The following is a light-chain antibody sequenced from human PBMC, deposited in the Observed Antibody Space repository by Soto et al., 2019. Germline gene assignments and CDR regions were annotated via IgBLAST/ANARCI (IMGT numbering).Light chain of an antibody. J-gene: IGKJ5*01. V-gene: IGKV3-11*01. CDR2: DAS. CDR1: QYITIY. Sequence: EIVLTQYTATLSLSPGERATLSCRASQYITIYLAWYQQKPGQAPRLLIYDASNRATGIPARFSGSGSGTDFTLTISSLEPDDFAVYYCQQRADWPITFGQGRRLAIK. CDR3: QQRADWPIT.